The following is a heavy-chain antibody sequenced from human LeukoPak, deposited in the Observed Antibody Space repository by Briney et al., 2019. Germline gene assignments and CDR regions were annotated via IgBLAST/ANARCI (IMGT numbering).Heavy chain of an antibody. CDR1: GYTFTGYY. J-gene: IGHJ1*01. D-gene: IGHD3-16*02. Sequence: SVKVSCKASGYTFTGYYIHWVRQAPGQGLEWMGRIIPTFGSTNYAQNFQGRVTITTDESTTTAYMEVTSLTSEDTAVYYCAGETLAPSGVKYFHHWGQGTLVTVSS. V-gene: IGHV1-69*05. CDR2: IIPTFGST. CDR3: AGETLAPSGVKYFHH.